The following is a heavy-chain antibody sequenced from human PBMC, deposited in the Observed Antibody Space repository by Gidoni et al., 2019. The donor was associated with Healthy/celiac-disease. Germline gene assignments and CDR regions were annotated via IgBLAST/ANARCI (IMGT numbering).Heavy chain of an antibody. V-gene: IGHV1-2*04. CDR1: GHTFTGYL. D-gene: IGHD5-18*01. Sequence: QVQLVQSGPAVKTPGASVKVPCKASGHTFTGYLMHWVRQAHGQGLAWMGWINPNSGGTNYAQMFQGLVTMTRDTSISTAYMELSRLRSDDTAVYYCARDLTAMPKAFESDDYGMDVWGQGTTVTVSS. CDR2: INPNSGGT. CDR3: ARDLTAMPKAFESDDYGMDV. J-gene: IGHJ6*02.